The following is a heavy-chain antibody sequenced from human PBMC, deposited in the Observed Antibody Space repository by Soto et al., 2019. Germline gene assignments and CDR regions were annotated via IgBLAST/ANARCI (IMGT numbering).Heavy chain of an antibody. CDR1: DGSLSDLGCY. CDR2: IYYSGST. CDR3: AREPSI. Sequence: SEPMCHRNSVADGSLSDLGCYWSWIRQHPGKGLEWIGYIYYSGSTYYNPSLKSRVTISVDTSKNQFSLKLSSVTAADTAVYYCAREPSIWGQGTLVTVSS. V-gene: IGHV4-31*03. J-gene: IGHJ4*02.